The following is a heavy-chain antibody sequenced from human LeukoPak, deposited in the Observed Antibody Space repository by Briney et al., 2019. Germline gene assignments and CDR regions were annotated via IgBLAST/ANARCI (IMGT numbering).Heavy chain of an antibody. CDR1: GFTFSNYA. V-gene: IGHV3-48*02. Sequence: PGKSLRLSCAASGFTFSNYAMYWVRQAPGKGPEWLSYISWGSNVIYYADSVKGRFTTSRDDAKNSLFLQMNSLTDEDTAVYYCARDPGYSYAQDFWGRGTLVTVSS. CDR3: ARDPGYSYAQDF. D-gene: IGHD5-18*01. CDR2: ISWGSNVI. J-gene: IGHJ4*02.